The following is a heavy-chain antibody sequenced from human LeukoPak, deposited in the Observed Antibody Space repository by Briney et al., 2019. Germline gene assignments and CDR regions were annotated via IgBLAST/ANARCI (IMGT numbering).Heavy chain of an antibody. CDR3: ARDPFDL. J-gene: IGHJ5*02. CDR1: GFTLSNRW. Sequence: PGGSLRLSCEVSGFTLSNRWMTWVRQAPGEGLEWVATIKQGGSDKFYMDSVEGRFTISGDNAKNSLYLQMNSLRAEDTAVYYCARDPFDLWGQGTLVTVSS. CDR2: IKQGGSDK. V-gene: IGHV3-7*01.